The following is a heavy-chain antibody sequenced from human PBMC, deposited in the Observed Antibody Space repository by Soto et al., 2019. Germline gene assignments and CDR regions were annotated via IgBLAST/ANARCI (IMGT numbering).Heavy chain of an antibody. D-gene: IGHD2-2*01. Sequence: QVQLVQSGAEVKKPGASVKVSCKASGYTFTSYDINWVRQATGQGLEWMGWMNPNSGNTGYAQKFQVRVTMTRNTSISTAYMELSSLRSEDTAVYYCARGIVVVPAALHWFDPWGQGTLVTVSS. CDR1: GYTFTSYD. CDR2: MNPNSGNT. J-gene: IGHJ5*02. CDR3: ARGIVVVPAALHWFDP. V-gene: IGHV1-8*01.